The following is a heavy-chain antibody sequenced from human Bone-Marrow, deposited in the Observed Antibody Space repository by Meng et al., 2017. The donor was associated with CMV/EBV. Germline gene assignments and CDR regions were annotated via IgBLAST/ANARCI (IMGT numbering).Heavy chain of an antibody. D-gene: IGHD2-2*02. Sequence: SETLSLTCTVSGASVSSSSFYWGWVRQPPGKGLEWIGYIRYSGSSYYNPSLESRVTMSIDTSKNQFSLEMSSVTAADTAVYYCATGARVVPAAIRHFQHWGQGTLVTVSS. CDR3: ATGARVVPAAIRHFQH. CDR1: GASVSSSSFY. V-gene: IGHV4-39*07. J-gene: IGHJ1*01. CDR2: IRYSGSS.